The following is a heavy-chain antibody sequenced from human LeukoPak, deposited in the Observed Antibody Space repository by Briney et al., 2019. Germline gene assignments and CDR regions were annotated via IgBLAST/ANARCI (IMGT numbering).Heavy chain of an antibody. CDR2: IWYDGSNK. Sequence: GGSLRLSCAASGFTFSSYGMHWVRQAPGKGVEWVAVIWYDGSNKYYADSVKGRFTISRDNSKSTLYLQMNSLRAEDTAVYYCARGSLLLWFGSGNTRDWFDPWGQGTLVTVSS. D-gene: IGHD3-10*01. J-gene: IGHJ5*02. CDR3: ARGSLLLWFGSGNTRDWFDP. V-gene: IGHV3-33*01. CDR1: GFTFSSYG.